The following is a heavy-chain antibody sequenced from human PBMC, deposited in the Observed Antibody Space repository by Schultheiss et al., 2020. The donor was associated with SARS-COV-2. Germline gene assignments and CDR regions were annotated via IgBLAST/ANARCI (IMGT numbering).Heavy chain of an antibody. CDR2: ISSDTGITR. J-gene: IGHJ4*02. Sequence: GGSLRLSCAASGFSFSNYEMNWVRQAPGKGLEWVSYISSDTGITRYYAESVKGRFTISRDNAKNSVSLQMNSLRAEDTAVYYCARARTSGYYDSSGYYYFDYWGQGTLVTVSS. D-gene: IGHD3-22*01. CDR3: ARARTSGYYDSSGYYYFDY. CDR1: GFSFSNYE. V-gene: IGHV3-48*03.